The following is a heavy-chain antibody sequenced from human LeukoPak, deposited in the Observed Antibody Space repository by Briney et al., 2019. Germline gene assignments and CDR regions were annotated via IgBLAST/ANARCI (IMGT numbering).Heavy chain of an antibody. V-gene: IGHV4-61*02. CDR1: GVSISSGGYY. CDR2: IYTSGST. D-gene: IGHD7-27*01. J-gene: IGHJ5*02. Sequence: SQTLSLTCTVSGVSISSGGYYWSWIRQPAGKGLEWIGRIYTSGSTNYNPSLKSRVTISVDTSKNQFSLKLSSVTAADTAVYYCAREADELTGDPWFDPWGQGTLVTVSS. CDR3: AREADELTGDPWFDP.